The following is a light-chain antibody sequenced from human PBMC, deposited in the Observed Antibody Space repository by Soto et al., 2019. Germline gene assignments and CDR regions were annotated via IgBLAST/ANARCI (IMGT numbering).Light chain of an antibody. CDR3: QQYSNWKT. V-gene: IGKV3-15*01. Sequence: EIVMTQSPATLSVSPGERVTLSCRASRTVGSKLDCYQQKPGQAPRLLISDASTRAPSIPARFSGSGSGTEFALPISSLQSEDFAVYYCQQYSNWKTFGQGTKLEIK. J-gene: IGKJ2*01. CDR1: RTVGSK. CDR2: DAS.